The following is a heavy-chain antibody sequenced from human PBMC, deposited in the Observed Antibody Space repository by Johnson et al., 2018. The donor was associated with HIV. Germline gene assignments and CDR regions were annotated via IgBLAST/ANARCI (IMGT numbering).Heavy chain of an antibody. V-gene: IGHV3-30*04. CDR2: ISYDGSIK. CDR3: ARDRCSSTSCIDAVAI. J-gene: IGHJ3*02. D-gene: IGHD2-2*01. Sequence: QVQLVESGGGVVQPGRSLRLSCAASGFTFSSYGMHWVRQAPGKGLEWVAVISYDGSIKYYADSVKGRFTISRDNSKNTRYLQMNSQRAEDTAVYYCARDRCSSTSCIDAVAIWCQGTMVTVSS. CDR1: GFTFSSYG.